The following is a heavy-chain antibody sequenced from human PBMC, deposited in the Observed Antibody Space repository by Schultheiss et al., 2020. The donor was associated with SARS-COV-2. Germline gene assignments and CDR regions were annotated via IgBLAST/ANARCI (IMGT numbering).Heavy chain of an antibody. CDR2: IYHSGNT. CDR1: GGSISSYY. CDR3: ARVNYYYYMDV. Sequence: SETLSLTCTVSGGSISSYYWSWIRQPPGKGLEWIGYIYHSGNTYYNPSLKSRVTISVDRSKNLFSLRLSSVTAADTAVYYCARVNYYYYMDVWGKGTTVTGSS. V-gene: IGHV4-59*12. J-gene: IGHJ6*03.